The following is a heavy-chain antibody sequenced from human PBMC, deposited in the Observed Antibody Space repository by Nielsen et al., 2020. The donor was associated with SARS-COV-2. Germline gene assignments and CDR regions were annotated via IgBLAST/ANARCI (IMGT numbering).Heavy chain of an antibody. CDR3: ARDSSSWSVLRNGYFDY. Sequence: SETLSLTCAVSGGSISSSNWWSWVRQPPGKGLEWIGEIYHSGSTNYNPSLKSRVTISVDKSKNQFSLKLSSVTAADTAVYYCARDSSSWSVLRNGYFDYWGQGTLVTVSS. CDR1: GGSISSSNW. CDR2: IYHSGST. J-gene: IGHJ4*02. D-gene: IGHD6-13*01. V-gene: IGHV4-4*02.